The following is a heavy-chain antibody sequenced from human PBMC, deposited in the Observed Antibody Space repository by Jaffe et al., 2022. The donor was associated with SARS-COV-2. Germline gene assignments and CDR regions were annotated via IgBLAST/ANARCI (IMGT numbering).Heavy chain of an antibody. CDR1: GFTFSSYA. J-gene: IGHJ3*02. V-gene: IGHV3-64*01. D-gene: IGHD1-26*01. Sequence: EVQLVESGGGLVQPGGSLRLSCAASGFTFSSYAMHWVRQAPGKGLEYVSAISSNGGSTYYANSVKGRFTISRDNSKNTLYLQMGSLRAEDMAVYYCAREDGGSYFDPGAFDIWGQGTMVTVSS. CDR2: ISSNGGST. CDR3: AREDGGSYFDPGAFDI.